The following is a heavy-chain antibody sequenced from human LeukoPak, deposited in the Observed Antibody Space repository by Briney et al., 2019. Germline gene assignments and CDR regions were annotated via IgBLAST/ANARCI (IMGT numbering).Heavy chain of an antibody. Sequence: SETLSLTXTVSGGSISSYYWSWIRQPAGKGLEWIGRIYTSGSTNYNPSLKSRVTMSVDTSKNQFSLKLSSVTAADTAVYYCARAGYYDSSGYYSFDYRGQGTLVTVSS. D-gene: IGHD3-22*01. CDR1: GGSISSYY. CDR2: IYTSGST. J-gene: IGHJ4*02. CDR3: ARAGYYDSSGYYSFDY. V-gene: IGHV4-4*07.